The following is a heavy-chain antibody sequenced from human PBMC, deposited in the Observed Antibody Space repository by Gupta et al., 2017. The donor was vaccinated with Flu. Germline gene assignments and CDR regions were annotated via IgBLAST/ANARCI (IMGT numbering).Heavy chain of an antibody. CDR1: HIFPGNY. J-gene: IGHJ4*02. Sequence: HIFPGNYVDGVRQAPGQGLEWMGRINPNSGDTDDARKFQGRVTMTRDTAISTAYMELSRLRSDDTAVYYCATSLYDHYLSWCQGTLVTVSS. D-gene: IGHD3-3*01. CDR2: INPNSGDT. V-gene: IGHV1-2*06. CDR3: ATSLYDHYLS.